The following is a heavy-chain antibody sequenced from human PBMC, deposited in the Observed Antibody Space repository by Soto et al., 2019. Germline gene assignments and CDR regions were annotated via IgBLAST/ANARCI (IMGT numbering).Heavy chain of an antibody. Sequence: EMQLLESGGGLEQPGGSPRLSCAASGFTFSYYAMSWVRQAPGKGLEWVSGISGGGDSTYYADSVKGRFTISRDNSKNTLYLQMNSLRAEDTAVYYCARDDIPGRAVAIYGMDVWGQGTTVTVSS. CDR3: ARDDIPGRAVAIYGMDV. V-gene: IGHV3-23*01. J-gene: IGHJ6*02. D-gene: IGHD6-19*01. CDR1: GFTFSYYA. CDR2: ISGGGDST.